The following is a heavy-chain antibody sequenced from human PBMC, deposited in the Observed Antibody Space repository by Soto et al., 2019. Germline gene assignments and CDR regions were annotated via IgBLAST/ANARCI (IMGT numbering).Heavy chain of an antibody. J-gene: IGHJ4*02. V-gene: IGHV1-24*01. D-gene: IGHD1-26*01. CDR1: GYTLTELS. Sequence: ASVKVSCKVSGYTLTELSMHWVRQAPGKGLEWMGGFDPEDGETIYAQKFQGRVTMTEDTSTDTAYMELSSLRSDDPAVYYCAICVGASPPLLFDYWGQGTLVPVFS. CDR3: AICVGASPPLLFDY. CDR2: FDPEDGET.